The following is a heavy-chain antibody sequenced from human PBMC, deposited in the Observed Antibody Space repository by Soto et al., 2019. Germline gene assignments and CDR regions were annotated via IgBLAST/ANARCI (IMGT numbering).Heavy chain of an antibody. CDR1: GGSFSDFY. J-gene: IGHJ4*02. Sequence: QVQLQQWGAGLLKPSETLSLTCAVYGGSFSDFYWTWIRQPPGKGLEWIGEINHSGSTNYNPSLKSRVAISVGTSKNQFSLNLTSVTAADTAVYYCGPRGAVADPRGYWGQGTLVTVSS. D-gene: IGHD6-19*01. V-gene: IGHV4-34*01. CDR2: INHSGST. CDR3: GPRGAVADPRGY.